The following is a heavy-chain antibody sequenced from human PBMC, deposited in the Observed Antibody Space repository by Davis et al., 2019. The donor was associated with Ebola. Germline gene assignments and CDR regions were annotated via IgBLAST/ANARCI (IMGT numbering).Heavy chain of an antibody. D-gene: IGHD6-19*01. CDR3: ARGLYSSGWYRYYAFDI. J-gene: IGHJ3*02. CDR2: IYSGGSA. V-gene: IGHV4-28*03. CDR1: GDSITNTHW. Sequence: SETLSLTCAVSGDSITNTHWWGWVRQSPGKELEWIGYIYSGGSAYYNPSLKSRVTISIDTSKSQFSLRLTSVAAADTAVYYCARGLYSSGWYRYYAFDIWGQGTMVTVSS.